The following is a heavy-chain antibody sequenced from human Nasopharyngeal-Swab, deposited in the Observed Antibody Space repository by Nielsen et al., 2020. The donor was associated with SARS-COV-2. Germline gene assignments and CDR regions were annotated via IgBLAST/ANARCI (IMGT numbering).Heavy chain of an antibody. Sequence: GESLKISCAASGFTFCDYYMSWLRQAPGKGLEWVSYISNSVSTIYYADSVKGRFTISRDNAKNSLYLQMNSLRAEDTAVYYCARAKIPGIAVAPPDYWGQGTLVTVSS. D-gene: IGHD6-19*01. CDR1: GFTFCDYY. CDR2: ISNSVSTI. CDR3: ARAKIPGIAVAPPDY. J-gene: IGHJ4*02. V-gene: IGHV3-11*01.